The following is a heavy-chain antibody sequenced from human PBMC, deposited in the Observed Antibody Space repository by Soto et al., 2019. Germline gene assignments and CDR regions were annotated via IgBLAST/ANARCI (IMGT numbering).Heavy chain of an antibody. D-gene: IGHD1-26*01. V-gene: IGHV4-31*03. J-gene: IGHJ6*03. CDR2: IYYSGST. CDR3: ARGARSYAAYYYYYYMDV. Sequence: SETLSLTCTVSGGSISSGGYYWSWIRQHPGKGLEWIGYIYYSGSTYYNPSLKSRVTISVDTSKNQFSLRLSSVTAADTAVYYCARGARSYAAYYYYYYMDVWGKGTTVTVSS. CDR1: GGSISSGGYY.